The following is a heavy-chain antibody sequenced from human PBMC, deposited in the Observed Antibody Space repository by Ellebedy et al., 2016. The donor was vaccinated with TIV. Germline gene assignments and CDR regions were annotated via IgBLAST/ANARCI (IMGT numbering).Heavy chain of an antibody. D-gene: IGHD6-13*01. V-gene: IGHV3-23*01. CDR1: GFTFSSYA. CDR2: ISGSGGST. Sequence: GGSLRLSXAASGFTFSSYAMSWVRQAPGKGLEWVSAISGSGGSTYYADSVKGRFTISRDNSKNTLYLQMNSLRAEDTAVYYCAIRPGFEGQQLVRAGGRFDYWGQGTLVTVSS. CDR3: AIRPGFEGQQLVRAGGRFDY. J-gene: IGHJ4*02.